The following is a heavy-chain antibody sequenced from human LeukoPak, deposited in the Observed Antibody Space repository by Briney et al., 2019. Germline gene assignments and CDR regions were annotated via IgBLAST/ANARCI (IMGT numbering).Heavy chain of an antibody. CDR1: EFTFSNYW. Sequence: PGGSLRLSCAASEFTFSNYWMSWVRQAPGRGLEWVANIKQDGSKKYYVDSVKGRFTISRDNAKNSLYLQMNSLRAEDTPVYYCARAKWELRVLLGYWGQGTLVTVSS. CDR2: IKQDGSKK. J-gene: IGHJ4*02. D-gene: IGHD1-26*01. V-gene: IGHV3-7*01. CDR3: ARAKWELRVLLGY.